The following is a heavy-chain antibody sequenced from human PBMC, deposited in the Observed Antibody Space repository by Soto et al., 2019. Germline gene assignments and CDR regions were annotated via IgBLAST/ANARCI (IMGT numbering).Heavy chain of an antibody. J-gene: IGHJ4*02. D-gene: IGHD2-15*01. V-gene: IGHV4-31*03. CDR1: GGSISSGGYY. CDR3: ASEPAV. CDR2: IYYSGST. Sequence: QVQLQESGPRLVKPSQTLSLTCTVSGGSISSGGYYWSWIRQHPGKGLEWIGYIYYSGSTYYNPTLTRRVTFFVGTSKDLLSLELRSVPAAAMAVYYGASEPAVWGQGTLVTVSS.